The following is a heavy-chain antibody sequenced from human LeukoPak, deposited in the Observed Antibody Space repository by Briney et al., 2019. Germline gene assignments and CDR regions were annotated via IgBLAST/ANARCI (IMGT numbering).Heavy chain of an antibody. CDR2: ISSDGSSA. CDR3: ARGSAAGDY. V-gene: IGHV3-74*01. CDR1: GFTLSTYW. J-gene: IGHJ4*02. Sequence: GGSLRLSCAASGFTLSTYWMHWARQAPGKGPVWVSRISSDGSSASYADSLKGRFTMSRDNAKNTLYLQMNSLRAEDTAVYYCARGSAAGDYWGQGTLVTVSS. D-gene: IGHD3-10*01.